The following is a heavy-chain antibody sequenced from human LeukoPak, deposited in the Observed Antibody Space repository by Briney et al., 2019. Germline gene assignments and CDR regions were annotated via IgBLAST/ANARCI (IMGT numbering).Heavy chain of an antibody. CDR2: IYYSGST. CDR1: GGSISSSSYY. V-gene: IGHV4-39*01. Sequence: PSETLSLTCTVSGGSISSSSYYWGWIRQPPGKGLEWIGSIYYSGSTYYNPSLKSRVTISVDTSKNQFSLKLSSVTAADTAVYYCARQVLLEWLLHPTQPFQHWGQGTLVTVSS. CDR3: ARQVLLEWLLHPTQPFQH. D-gene: IGHD3-3*01. J-gene: IGHJ1*01.